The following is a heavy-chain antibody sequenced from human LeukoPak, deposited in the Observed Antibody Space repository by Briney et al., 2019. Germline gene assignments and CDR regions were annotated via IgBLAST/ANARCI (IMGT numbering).Heavy chain of an antibody. CDR1: GYSISSGYY. D-gene: IGHD3-22*01. CDR3: ASRDYYDSSGAFDY. Sequence: PSETLSLTCTVSGYSISSGYYWGWIRQPPGKGLEWIGSIYHSGSTYYNPSLKSRVTISVDTSKNQFSLKLSSVTAADTAVYYCASRDYYDSSGAFDYWGQGTLVTVSS. CDR2: IYHSGST. V-gene: IGHV4-38-2*02. J-gene: IGHJ4*02.